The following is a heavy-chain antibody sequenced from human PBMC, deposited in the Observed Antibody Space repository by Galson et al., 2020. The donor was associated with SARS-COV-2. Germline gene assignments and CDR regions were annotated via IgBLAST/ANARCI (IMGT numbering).Heavy chain of an antibody. CDR3: ATGDGSGRTNWFDP. CDR2: FDPEDGET. Sequence: ASVKVSCKVSGYTLTELSMHWVRQAPGKGLEWMGGFDPEDGETIYAQKFQGRVTMTEDTSTDTAYMELSSLRSKDTAVYYCATGDGSGRTNWFDPWGQGTLVTVSS. CDR1: GYTLTELS. D-gene: IGHD3-10*01. J-gene: IGHJ5*02. V-gene: IGHV1-24*01.